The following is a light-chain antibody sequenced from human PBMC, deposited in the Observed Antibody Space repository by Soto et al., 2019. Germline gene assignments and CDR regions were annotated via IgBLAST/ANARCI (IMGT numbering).Light chain of an antibody. CDR3: QQRSNWPPIT. Sequence: EIVLTQSPATLSLSPGERATLSCRASQSVSSYLAWYQQKPGQAPRLLIYDASTRATGIPARFSGSGSGTDFTLTISSLEPEDFSVYYCQQRSNWPPITCGQGTRREIK. J-gene: IGKJ5*01. CDR2: DAS. CDR1: QSVSSY. V-gene: IGKV3-11*01.